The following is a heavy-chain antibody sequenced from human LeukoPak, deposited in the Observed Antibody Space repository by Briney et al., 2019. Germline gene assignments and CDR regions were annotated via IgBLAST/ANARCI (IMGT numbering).Heavy chain of an antibody. CDR1: GDSVSSTSAG. V-gene: IGHV6-1*01. D-gene: IGHD3-10*01. CDR3: ARDLGPGRAFWFDP. J-gene: IGHJ5*02. Sequence: SQTLSLTCAISGDSVSSTSAGWNWIRQSPSRGLEWLGRTYYRSRWYTDYAVSVESQVTIKPDTSKNHFSLQLNSVTREDTAVYYCARDLGPGRAFWFDPWGQGTLVIVSS. CDR2: TYYRSRWYT.